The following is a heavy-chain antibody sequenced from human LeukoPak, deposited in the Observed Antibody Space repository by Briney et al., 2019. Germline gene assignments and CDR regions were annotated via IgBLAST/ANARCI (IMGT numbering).Heavy chain of an antibody. CDR3: ARASKGTGITMVRGVFNWFDP. J-gene: IGHJ5*02. D-gene: IGHD3-10*01. V-gene: IGHV4-34*01. CDR2: INHSGST. Sequence: PSETLSLTCAVYGRSFSGYYWSWIRQPPGKGLEWIGEINHSGSTNYNPSLKSRVTISVDTSKNQFSLKLSSVTAADTAVYYCARASKGTGITMVRGVFNWFDPWGQGTLVTVSS. CDR1: GRSFSGYY.